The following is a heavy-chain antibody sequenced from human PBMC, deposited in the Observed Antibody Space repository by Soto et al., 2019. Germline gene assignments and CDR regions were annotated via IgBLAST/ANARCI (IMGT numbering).Heavy chain of an antibody. V-gene: IGHV3-30*18. CDR2: ISYDGSNK. J-gene: IGHJ6*02. D-gene: IGHD3-3*01. Sequence: QVQLVESGGGVVQPGRSLRLSCAASGFTFSSYGMHWVRQAPGKGLEWVAVISYDGSNKYYADSVKGRFTISRDNSKNTLYLQMNSLRAEDTAVYYCAKPLYEANYYYYGMDVWGQGTTVTVSS. CDR1: GFTFSSYG. CDR3: AKPLYEANYYYYGMDV.